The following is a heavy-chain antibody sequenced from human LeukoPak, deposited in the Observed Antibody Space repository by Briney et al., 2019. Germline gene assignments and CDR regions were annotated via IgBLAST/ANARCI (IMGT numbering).Heavy chain of an antibody. Sequence: GESLKISCKASGYSFTTYWIGWVRQMPGKGLEWMGIIYPGDSDIRYSPSLQGQVTISADKSISTAYLQWSSLKASDTAMYYCARLPHGNGDPPYYYYHGMDVWGQGTTVTVSS. J-gene: IGHJ6*02. CDR3: ARLPHGNGDPPYYYYHGMDV. CDR2: IYPGDSDI. V-gene: IGHV5-51*01. CDR1: GYSFTTYW. D-gene: IGHD4-17*01.